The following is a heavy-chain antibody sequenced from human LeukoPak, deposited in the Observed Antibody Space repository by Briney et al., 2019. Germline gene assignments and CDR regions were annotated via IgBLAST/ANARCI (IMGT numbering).Heavy chain of an antibody. D-gene: IGHD5/OR15-5a*01. CDR1: GFTFSSSW. Sequence: AGSLRLSCAASGFTFSSSWMHWVRQAPGKGLVWVSRINTDGSITTYADSVKGRFTISRDNVKNTLYLQMNSLRAEDTAVYYCARGVGGSTEYWGQGTLVTVAS. V-gene: IGHV3-74*01. J-gene: IGHJ4*02. CDR3: ARGVGGSTEY. CDR2: INTDGSIT.